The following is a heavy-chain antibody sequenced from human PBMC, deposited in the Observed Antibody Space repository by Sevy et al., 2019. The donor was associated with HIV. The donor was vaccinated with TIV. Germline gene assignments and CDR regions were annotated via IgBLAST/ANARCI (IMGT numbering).Heavy chain of an antibody. Sequence: GGSLRLSCAASGFTFSSYAMSWVRQAPGKGLEWVSAIGGSGGSTYYADSVKGRFTISRDNSKNTLYLQMNSLRAEDTAVYYCAKDLDRIPAAALDYWGQGTLVTVSS. D-gene: IGHD2-2*01. V-gene: IGHV3-23*01. CDR1: GFTFSSYA. CDR2: IGGSGGST. J-gene: IGHJ4*02. CDR3: AKDLDRIPAAALDY.